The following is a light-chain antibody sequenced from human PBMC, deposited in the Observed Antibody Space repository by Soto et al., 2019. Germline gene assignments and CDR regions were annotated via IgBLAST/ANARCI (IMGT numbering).Light chain of an antibody. CDR3: QQYKDWPLT. CDR2: GAS. CDR1: QSVSSN. J-gene: IGKJ4*01. Sequence: EVMVSHSPAAVSVSQEERATLSCRASQSVSSNLAWYQQKPGQAPRLLIYGASTRATGIPARFSGSGSGTEFTLTISSLQSEDFAVYYCQQYKDWPLTFGGGTKVDI. V-gene: IGKV3-15*01.